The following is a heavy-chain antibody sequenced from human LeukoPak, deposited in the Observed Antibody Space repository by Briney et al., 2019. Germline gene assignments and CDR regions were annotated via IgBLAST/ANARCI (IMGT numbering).Heavy chain of an antibody. Sequence: PGGSLRLSCAASGFTFSSYSMNWVRQAPGKGLEWVSSISSSSYIYYADSVKGRFTISRDNAKNSLYLQMNSLRAEDTAVYYCARESGARYYDILTGYYNVDYFDYWGQGTLVTVSS. CDR2: ISSSSYI. V-gene: IGHV3-21*01. D-gene: IGHD3-9*01. CDR1: GFTFSSYS. J-gene: IGHJ4*02. CDR3: ARESGARYYDILTGYYNVDYFDY.